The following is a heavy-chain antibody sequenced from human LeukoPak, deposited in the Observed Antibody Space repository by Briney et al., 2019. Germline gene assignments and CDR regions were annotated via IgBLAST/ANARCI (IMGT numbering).Heavy chain of an antibody. CDR2: INTNTGNP. Sequence: GASVKVSCKASGYTFTSYAMNWVRQAPGQGLEWMGWINTNTGNPTYAQGFTGRFVFSLDTSVSTAYLQISSLKAEDTAVYYCARDGFPSRTIRIAVAGFDYWGQGTLVTVSS. V-gene: IGHV7-4-1*02. D-gene: IGHD6-19*01. J-gene: IGHJ4*02. CDR3: ARDGFPSRTIRIAVAGFDY. CDR1: GYTFTSYA.